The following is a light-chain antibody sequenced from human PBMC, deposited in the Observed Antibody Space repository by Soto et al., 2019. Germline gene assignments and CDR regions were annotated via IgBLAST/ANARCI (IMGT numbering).Light chain of an antibody. CDR2: DAS. CDR1: QSVSSN. V-gene: IGKV3-15*01. Sequence: EIVMTQSPATLSVSPGESATLSCRASQSVSSNLAWHQQKPGQAPRILMYDASTRATGISARFSGSGSGTEFTLTISSLQSEDFAVYYCQQYHNWPITFGQGTLLDIK. J-gene: IGKJ5*01. CDR3: QQYHNWPIT.